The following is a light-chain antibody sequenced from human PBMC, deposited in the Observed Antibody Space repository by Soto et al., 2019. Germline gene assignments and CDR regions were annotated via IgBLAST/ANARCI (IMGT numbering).Light chain of an antibody. CDR2: DVS. CDR3: SSYTSSSTLEGV. CDR1: SSDVGGYNY. Sequence: QSVLTQPASVSGSPGQSITISCTGTSSDVGGYNYVSWCQQHPGKAPKLMIYDVSNRPSGVSNRFSGSKSGNTASLTISGLQAEDEADYYCSSYTSSSTLEGVFGGGTKVTVL. J-gene: IGLJ2*01. V-gene: IGLV2-14*01.